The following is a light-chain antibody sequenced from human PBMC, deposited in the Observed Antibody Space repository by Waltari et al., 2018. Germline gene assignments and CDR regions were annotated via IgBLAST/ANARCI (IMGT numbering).Light chain of an antibody. Sequence: DIVVTQSPDSLVLSVGERATINCTSNHPLFHSVNNQTYFAWYQQRQGQPPKLLIYWASMRETGVPDRFSGSGSRTNFTLTITNVQAEDVAVYYCHQYFNTPYTFGQGTKLQIK. J-gene: IGKJ2*01. CDR1: HPLFHSVNNQTY. CDR3: HQYFNTPYT. CDR2: WAS. V-gene: IGKV4-1*01.